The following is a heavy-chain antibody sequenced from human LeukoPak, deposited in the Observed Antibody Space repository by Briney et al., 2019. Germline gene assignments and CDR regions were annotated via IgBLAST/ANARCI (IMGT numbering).Heavy chain of an antibody. CDR1: GYTFTGYY. CDR2: INPNSGGT. CDR3: ARRSGSGGAEFDY. J-gene: IGHJ4*02. V-gene: IGHV1-2*02. Sequence: GASVKVSCKASGYTFTGYYMHWVRQAPGQGLEWMGWINPNSGGTNYAQKFQGRVTMTRDTSISTAYMELSRLRSDDTAVYYCARRSGSGGAEFDYWGQGTLVTVSS. D-gene: IGHD3-10*01.